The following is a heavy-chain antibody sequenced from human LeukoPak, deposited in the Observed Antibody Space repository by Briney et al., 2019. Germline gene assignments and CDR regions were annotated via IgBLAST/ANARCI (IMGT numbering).Heavy chain of an antibody. D-gene: IGHD3-16*01. CDR2: INHSGST. V-gene: IGHV4-34*01. CDR3: ARETSQKGAHYMDV. Sequence: KPGGSLRLSCAASGFTFSDYYMSWIRQPPGKGLEWIGEINHSGSTNYNPSLKSRVTISVDTSKNQFSLKLSSVTAADTAVYYCARETSQKGAHYMDVWGKGTTVTISS. CDR1: GFTFSDYY. J-gene: IGHJ6*03.